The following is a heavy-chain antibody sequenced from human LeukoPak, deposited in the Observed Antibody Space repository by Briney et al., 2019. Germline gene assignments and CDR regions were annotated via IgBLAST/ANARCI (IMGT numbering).Heavy chain of an antibody. CDR1: GGSFSGYY. CDR3: ARGGPGDY. Sequence: PSETLSLTCAVYGGSFSGYYWSWIRQPPGKGLEWIGEINHSGSTNYNPSLKSRVTITVDTSKNQFSLKLSSVTAADTAVCYCARGGPGDYWGQGTLVTVPS. V-gene: IGHV4-34*01. J-gene: IGHJ4*02. CDR2: INHSGST.